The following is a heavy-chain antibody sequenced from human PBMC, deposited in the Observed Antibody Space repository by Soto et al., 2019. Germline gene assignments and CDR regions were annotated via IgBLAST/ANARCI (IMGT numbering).Heavy chain of an antibody. J-gene: IGHJ4*02. D-gene: IGHD2-15*01. V-gene: IGHV4-31*03. CDR2: IYYSGST. CDR3: ARPPRSGCSDY. CDR1: GGSISSGGYY. Sequence: QVQLQESGPGLVKPSQTLSLTCTVSGGSISSGGYYWSWIRQHPGKGLEWIGYIYYSGSTYYNPSLQSRVTIARDTSKNQFSLKLSSVTAANTPVYYCARPPRSGCSDYLVKGTMVTVSS.